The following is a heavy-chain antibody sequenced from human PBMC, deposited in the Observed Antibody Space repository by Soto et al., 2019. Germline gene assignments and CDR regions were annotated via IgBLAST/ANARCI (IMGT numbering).Heavy chain of an antibody. J-gene: IGHJ5*02. Sequence: QVQLVQSGAEVKKPGASVKVYCKASGYTFTSYGLSWVRQAPGQGLEWMGRISAYNYNTTYAQKLQGRATRTTDTSPSPAHTELRTLRSQDTALCSCARVVAALGHSSAPGGQGTRASVSS. CDR3: ARVVAALGHSSAP. CDR2: ISAYNYNT. V-gene: IGHV1-18*01. CDR1: GYTFTSYG. D-gene: IGHD2-15*01.